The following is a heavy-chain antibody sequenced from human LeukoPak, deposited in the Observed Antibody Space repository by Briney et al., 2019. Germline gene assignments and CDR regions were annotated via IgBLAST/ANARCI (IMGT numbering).Heavy chain of an antibody. D-gene: IGHD5-18*01. Sequence: SETLSLTCAVYGGSFSGYYWSWIRQPPGKGLEWIGEINHSGSTNYNPSLKSRVTISVDTSKNRFSLKLSSVTAADTAVYYCARGRVTIDYWGQGTLVTVSS. CDR2: INHSGST. J-gene: IGHJ4*02. CDR1: GGSFSGYY. CDR3: ARGRVTIDY. V-gene: IGHV4-34*01.